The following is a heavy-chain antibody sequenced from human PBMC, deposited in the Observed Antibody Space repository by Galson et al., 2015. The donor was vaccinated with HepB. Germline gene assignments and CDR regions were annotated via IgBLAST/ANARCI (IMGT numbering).Heavy chain of an antibody. Sequence: PALVKPTQTLTLTCTFSGFSLSTSGVGVGWIRQPPGKALEWLALIYWDDDKCYSPSLKSRLTITKDTSKNQVVLTMTNMDPVDTATYYCAHSLQLWPARAWYFDLWGRGTLVTVSS. V-gene: IGHV2-5*02. CDR1: GFSLSTSGVG. D-gene: IGHD5-18*01. CDR3: AHSLQLWPARAWYFDL. CDR2: IYWDDDK. J-gene: IGHJ2*01.